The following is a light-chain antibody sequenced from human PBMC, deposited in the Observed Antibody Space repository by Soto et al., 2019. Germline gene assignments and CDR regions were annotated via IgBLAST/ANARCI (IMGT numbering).Light chain of an antibody. CDR3: QEYNIWPYT. CDR1: QTIGRN. V-gene: IGKV3D-15*01. Sequence: EIVMTQSPATLSLSPGERATLSCRASQTIGRNLAWYQQKPGQAPRLLIYGASTRATGIPPRFSGSGSGTEFTLTISSPQSEDFAAYFCQEYNIWPYTFGQGTKLAIK. J-gene: IGKJ2*01. CDR2: GAS.